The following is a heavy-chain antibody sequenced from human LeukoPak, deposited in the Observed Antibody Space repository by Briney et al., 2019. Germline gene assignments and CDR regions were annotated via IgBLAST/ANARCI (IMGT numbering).Heavy chain of an antibody. D-gene: IGHD2-15*01. J-gene: IGHJ5*02. Sequence: SETLSLTCTVSGGSISSSSYYWGWIRQPRGKGLEWIGSIYYSGSTYYNPSLKSRVTISVDTSKNQFSLKLSSVTAADTAAYYCARQYCSGGSCYPNIFDPWGQGTLVTVSS. CDR3: ARQYCSGGSCYPNIFDP. CDR1: GGSISSSSYY. CDR2: IYYSGST. V-gene: IGHV4-39*01.